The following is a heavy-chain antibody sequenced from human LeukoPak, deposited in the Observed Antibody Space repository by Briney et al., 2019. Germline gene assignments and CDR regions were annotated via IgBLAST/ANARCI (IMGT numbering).Heavy chain of an antibody. D-gene: IGHD5-18*01. Sequence: GGSLRLSCAASGFNFSSYEMNWVRQAPGKGLEWVSYISTSGTIIYYADSVKGRFTISRDNAKNSLYLQMNSLRAEDTAVYYCARDSGHVDTAMAHDYWGQGTLVTVSS. J-gene: IGHJ4*02. V-gene: IGHV3-48*03. CDR1: GFNFSSYE. CDR3: ARDSGHVDTAMAHDY. CDR2: ISTSGTII.